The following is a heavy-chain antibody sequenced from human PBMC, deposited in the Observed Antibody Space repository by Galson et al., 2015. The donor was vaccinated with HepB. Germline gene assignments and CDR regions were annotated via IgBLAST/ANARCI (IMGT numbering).Heavy chain of an antibody. CDR3: ARVGREWEQLERAYYYYMDV. CDR1: GFTFSSFA. D-gene: IGHD1-26*01. Sequence: SLRLSCAASGFTFSSFAMHWVRQAPGKGLEWVAIISHDGSDKYYADSVKGRFTISRDNSKNTLSLQMNSLRAEDTAVYFCARVGREWEQLERAYYYYMDVWGTGTTVTVSS. V-gene: IGHV3-30*03. J-gene: IGHJ6*03. CDR2: ISHDGSDK.